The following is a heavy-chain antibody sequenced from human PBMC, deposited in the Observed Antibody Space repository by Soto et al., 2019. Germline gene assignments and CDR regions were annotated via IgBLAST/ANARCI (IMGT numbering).Heavy chain of an antibody. CDR3: ARANYYGSPGDFDY. J-gene: IGHJ4*02. V-gene: IGHV3-48*01. Sequence: VQLVESGGGLVQPGGSLRLSCAASGFTFSSYSMNWVRQAPGKGLEWVSYISSSSSTIYYADSVKGRFTISGDNAKNSLYLQMNSLRAEDTAVYYCARANYYGSPGDFDYWGQGTLVTVSS. CDR2: ISSSSSTI. D-gene: IGHD3-10*01. CDR1: GFTFSSYS.